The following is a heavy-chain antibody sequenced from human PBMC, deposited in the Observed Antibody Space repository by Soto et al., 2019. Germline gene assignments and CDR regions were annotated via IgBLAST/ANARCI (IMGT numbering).Heavy chain of an antibody. CDR1: CGSISSYY. CDR2: IYYSGST. D-gene: IGHD3-22*01. Sequence: SETLSLTCTVSCGSISSYYWSWIRQPPGKGLEWIGYIYYSGSTNYNPSLKSRVTISVDTSKNQFSLKLSSVTAADTAVYYCARAPAGYYYDSSGYYYNVAAFDIWGQGTMVTVSS. J-gene: IGHJ3*02. V-gene: IGHV4-59*01. CDR3: ARAPAGYYYDSSGYYYNVAAFDI.